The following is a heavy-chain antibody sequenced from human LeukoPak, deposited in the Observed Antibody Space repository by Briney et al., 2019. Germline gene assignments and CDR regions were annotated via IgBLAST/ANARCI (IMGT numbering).Heavy chain of an antibody. V-gene: IGHV4-59*04. Sequence: SETLSLTCTVSGGSISSYYWSWIRQPPGKGLEWIGYIYYSGSTYYNPSLKSRVTISVDTSKNQFSLKLSSVTAADTAVYYCARHYSSGSYLGWFDPWGQGTLVTVSS. CDR2: IYYSGST. J-gene: IGHJ5*02. CDR3: ARHYSSGSYLGWFDP. D-gene: IGHD1-26*01. CDR1: GGSISSYY.